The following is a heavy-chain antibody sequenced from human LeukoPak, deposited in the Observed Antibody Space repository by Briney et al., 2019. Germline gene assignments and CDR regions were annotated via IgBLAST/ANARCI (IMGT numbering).Heavy chain of an antibody. V-gene: IGHV3-7*05. Sequence: PGGSLRLSCAASGFTFSRYWMSWVRQAPGKGPEWVANIKEDGSEQYYVDSVKGRFTISRDNAKNSLHPQMNSLRAEDTAVYYCATYQGYNYGPFDYWGQGTLVTVSS. D-gene: IGHD1-1*01. CDR2: IKEDGSEQ. J-gene: IGHJ4*02. CDR1: GFTFSRYW. CDR3: ATYQGYNYGPFDY.